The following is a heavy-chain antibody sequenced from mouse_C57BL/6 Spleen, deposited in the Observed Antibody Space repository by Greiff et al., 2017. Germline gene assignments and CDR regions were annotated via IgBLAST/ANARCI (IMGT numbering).Heavy chain of an antibody. V-gene: IGHV5-12*01. CDR1: GFTFSDYY. J-gene: IGHJ2*01. CDR2: ISNGGGST. D-gene: IGHD2-12*01. Sequence: EVKLQESGGGLVQPGGSLKLSCAASGFTFSDYYMYWVRQTPEKRLEWVAYISNGGGSTYYPDTVKGRFTISRDNAKNTRYLQMGRLKSEDTAMYYCASSYYSEGFDYWGQGTTLTVSS. CDR3: ASSYYSEGFDY.